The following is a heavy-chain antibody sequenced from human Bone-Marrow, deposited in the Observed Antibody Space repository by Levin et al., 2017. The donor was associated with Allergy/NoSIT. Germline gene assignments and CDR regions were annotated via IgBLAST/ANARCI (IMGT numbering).Heavy chain of an antibody. CDR2: IYSSGTT. V-gene: IGHV4-30-4*01. Sequence: SETLSLTCTVSGGSALSGDYYWSWVRQPPGKGLQWIGYIYSSGTTYLNPSLKSRLSISVDTSKNQFSLKLNSVTVADTAVYYCARVTGGGGPFYYFAMDVWGQGTTVTVSS. D-gene: IGHD2-15*01. CDR1: GGSALSGDYY. J-gene: IGHJ6*02. CDR3: ARVTGGGGPFYYFAMDV.